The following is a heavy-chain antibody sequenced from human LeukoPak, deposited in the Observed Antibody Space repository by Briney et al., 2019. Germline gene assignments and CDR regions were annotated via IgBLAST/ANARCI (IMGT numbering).Heavy chain of an antibody. CDR1: RGTFSSYA. CDR2: IIPIFGTA. V-gene: IGHV1-69*05. D-gene: IGHD2-2*01. CDR3: ARGSCSSTSCPMCY. J-gene: IGHJ4*02. Sequence: ASVKVSCKASRGTFSSYAISWVRQAPGQGLEWMGGIIPIFGTANYAQKFQGRVTITTDESTSTAYMELSSLRSEDTAVYYCARGSCSSTSCPMCYWGQGTLVTVSS.